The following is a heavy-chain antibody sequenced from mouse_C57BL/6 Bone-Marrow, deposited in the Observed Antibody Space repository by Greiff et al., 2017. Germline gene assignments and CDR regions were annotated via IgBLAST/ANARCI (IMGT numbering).Heavy chain of an antibody. D-gene: IGHD1-1*01. CDR2: IHPNSGST. CDR1: GYTFTSYW. J-gene: IGHJ4*01. CDR3: ARMTTVVAEGYAMNY. V-gene: IGHV1-64*01. Sequence: QVQLQQPGAELVKPGASVKLSCKASGYTFTSYWMHWVKQRPGQGLEWIGMIHPNSGSTNYNEKFKSKATLTVDKSSRTACMQLSSLTSEDSAVYYCARMTTVVAEGYAMNYWGQGTSVTVSS.